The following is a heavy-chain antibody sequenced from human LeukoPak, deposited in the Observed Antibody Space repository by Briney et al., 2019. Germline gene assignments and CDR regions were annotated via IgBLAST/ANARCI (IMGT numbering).Heavy chain of an antibody. V-gene: IGHV4-39*07. CDR1: GGSISSSSYY. CDR3: ARGDGWELFADY. J-gene: IGHJ4*02. Sequence: SETLPLTCTVSGGSISSSSYYWGWIRQPPGKGLEWIGSIYYSGSTYYNPSLKSRVTISVDTSKNQFSLKLSSVTAADTAVYYCARGDGWELFADYWGQGTLVTVSS. CDR2: IYYSGST. D-gene: IGHD1-26*01.